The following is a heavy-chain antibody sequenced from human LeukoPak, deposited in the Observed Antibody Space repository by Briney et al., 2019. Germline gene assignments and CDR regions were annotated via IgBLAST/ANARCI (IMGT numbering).Heavy chain of an antibody. D-gene: IGHD5-24*01. Sequence: PSETLSLTCTVSGGSISSHYWSWIRQPPGKGLEWIGYIYYSGSTNYNPSLKSRVTISVDTSKNQFSLKLSSVTAADTAVYYCVEGDGYNFDYWGQGTLVTVSS. CDR3: VEGDGYNFDY. V-gene: IGHV4-59*11. CDR2: IYYSGST. CDR1: GGSISSHY. J-gene: IGHJ4*02.